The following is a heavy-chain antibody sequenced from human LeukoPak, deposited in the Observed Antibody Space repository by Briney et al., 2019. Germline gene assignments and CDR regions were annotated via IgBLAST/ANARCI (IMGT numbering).Heavy chain of an antibody. D-gene: IGHD6-13*01. J-gene: IGHJ4*02. CDR1: GYSFARYW. CDR3: ARDDSRDSSAYLDY. Sequence: GESLKISCKGSGYSFARYWIAWVRLMPGKGLEWMGIIYPGDSDTRYSPSFQGQVTISADKSISTAYLQWSSLKASDTAMYYCARDDSRDSSAYLDYWGQGTLVTVSS. V-gene: IGHV5-51*01. CDR2: IYPGDSDT.